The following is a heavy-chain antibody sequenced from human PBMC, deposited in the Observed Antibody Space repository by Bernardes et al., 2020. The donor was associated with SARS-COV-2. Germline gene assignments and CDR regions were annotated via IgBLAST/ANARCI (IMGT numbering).Heavy chain of an antibody. CDR1: GGSISSNNW. CDR2: IYYSGNT. Sequence: TLSLTCAVSGGSISSNNWWSWVRQPPGKGLEWIGEIYYSGNTNYNPSLKSRVTISVDESKNQFSLRLNSLTAADTAVYYCARASAFSSSFFDYWGQGTLVTVS. CDR3: ARASAFSSSFFDY. J-gene: IGHJ4*02. V-gene: IGHV4-4*02. D-gene: IGHD2-2*01.